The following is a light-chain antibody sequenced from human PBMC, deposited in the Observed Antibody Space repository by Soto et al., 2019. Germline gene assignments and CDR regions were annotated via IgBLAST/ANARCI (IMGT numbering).Light chain of an antibody. J-gene: IGKJ1*01. CDR2: GAS. CDR3: QQYNNWPPWT. V-gene: IGKV3-15*01. CDR1: QSVSSN. Sequence: EIVMTQSPAILSVSPGERATLSCRASQSVSSNLAWYQQKPGQAPRLLIYGASTRATGIPARFSGSVSGTEFTLTISSLQSEDFAVYYCQQYNNWPPWTFGQGTKVEIK.